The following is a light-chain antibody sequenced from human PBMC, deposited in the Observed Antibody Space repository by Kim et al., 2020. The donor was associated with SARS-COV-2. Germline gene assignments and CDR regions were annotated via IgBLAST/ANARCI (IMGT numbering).Light chain of an antibody. CDR3: GTWDSSLSAGV. Sequence: GQKVTISCSGRSSNIGNNYVSWYQQLPGTAPKLLIYDNNKRPSGIPDRFSGSKSGTSATLGITELQTGDEADYYCGTWDSSLSAGVFGTGTKVTVL. V-gene: IGLV1-51*01. CDR1: SSNIGNNY. J-gene: IGLJ1*01. CDR2: DNN.